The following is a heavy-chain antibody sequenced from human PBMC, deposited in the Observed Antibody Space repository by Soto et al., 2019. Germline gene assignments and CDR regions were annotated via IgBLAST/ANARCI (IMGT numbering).Heavy chain of an antibody. Sequence: QVQLQESGPGLVKPSGTLSLTCAVFGGSISNSNWWTWVRQPPGKGLDWIGEIFHSGSTNYNSSLMGRVTISVDKANNQFSLKLSSVTAADTAVYYCDPRPIVGAAIWGQGTLVTVSS. CDR1: GGSISNSNW. D-gene: IGHD1-26*01. CDR2: IFHSGST. V-gene: IGHV4-4*02. J-gene: IGHJ4*02. CDR3: DPRPIVGAAI.